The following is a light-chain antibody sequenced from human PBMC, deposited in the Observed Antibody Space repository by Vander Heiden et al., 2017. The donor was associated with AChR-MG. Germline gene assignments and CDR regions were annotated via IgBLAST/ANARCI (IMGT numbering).Light chain of an antibody. V-gene: IGLV1-44*01. CDR3: AAWDDSLNGPV. CDR1: SSTIGSTT. J-gene: IGLJ3*02. Sequence: QSVLTQPPSASVTPGQRVTISCSGSSSTIGSTTVNWYQPLPRTSPKLLIYINNQRPSGVPDRFSGSKSGTSAALAISGLQSEDEAVYYWAAWDDSLNGPVFGGGTKLTVL. CDR2: INN.